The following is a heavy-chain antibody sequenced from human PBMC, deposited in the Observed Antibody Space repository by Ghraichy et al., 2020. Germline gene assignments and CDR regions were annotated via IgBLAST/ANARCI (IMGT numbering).Heavy chain of an antibody. CDR2: IYPGDSDT. V-gene: IGHV5-51*01. Sequence: GESLNISCKGSGYSFTSYWIGWVRQMPGKGLEWMGIIYPGDSDTRYSPSFQGQVTISADKSISTAYLQWSSLKASDTAMYYCARAGYCTNGVCYRWGYWGQGTLVTVSS. CDR3: ARAGYCTNGVCYRWGY. J-gene: IGHJ4*02. D-gene: IGHD2-8*01. CDR1: GYSFTSYW.